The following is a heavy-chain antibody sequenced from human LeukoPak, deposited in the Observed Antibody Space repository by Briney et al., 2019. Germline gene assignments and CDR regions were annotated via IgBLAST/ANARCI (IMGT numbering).Heavy chain of an antibody. CDR3: ARTTVTTNSPYYYYYGMDV. D-gene: IGHD4-17*01. CDR2: IYYSGST. Sequence: SETLSLTCTVSGGSISSSSYYWGWIRQPPGKGLEWIGSIYYSGSTYYNPSLKSRVTISVDTSKNQFSLKLSSVTAADTAVYYCARTTVTTNSPYYYYYGMDVWGQGTTVTAS. V-gene: IGHV4-39*01. CDR1: GGSISSSSYY. J-gene: IGHJ6*02.